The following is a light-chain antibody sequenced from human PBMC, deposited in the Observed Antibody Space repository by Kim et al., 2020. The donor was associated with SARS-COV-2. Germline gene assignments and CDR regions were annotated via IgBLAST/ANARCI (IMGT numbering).Light chain of an antibody. CDR1: SRDVGGYNF. CDR3: CSYTTSSTYV. CDR2: DVS. Sequence: QSITISCTASSRDVGGYNFVSWYQQHPGKAPKLMIYDVSKRPSGVSNRFSGSKSGKTASLTISGLQAEDEADYYCCSYTTSSTYVFGTGTKVTVL. V-gene: IGLV2-14*04. J-gene: IGLJ1*01.